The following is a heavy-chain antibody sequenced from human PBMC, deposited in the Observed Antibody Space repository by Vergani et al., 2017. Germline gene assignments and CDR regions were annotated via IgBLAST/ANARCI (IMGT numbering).Heavy chain of an antibody. D-gene: IGHD3-16*01. CDR2: IYYSGST. CDR1: GGSISSYY. CDR3: ARDYGGMDYYYMDV. Sequence: QVQLQESGPGLVKPSETLSLTCTVSGGSISSYYWSWIRQPPGKGLEWIGYIYYSGSTYYNPSLKSRVTISVDTSKNQFSLKLSSVTAADTAVYYCARDYGGMDYYYMDVWGKGP. V-gene: IGHV4-59*12. J-gene: IGHJ6*03.